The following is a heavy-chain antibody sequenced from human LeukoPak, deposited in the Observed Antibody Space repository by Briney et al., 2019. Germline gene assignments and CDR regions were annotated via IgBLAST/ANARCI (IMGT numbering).Heavy chain of an antibody. V-gene: IGHV1-46*01. CDR2: INPSGGST. CDR1: GYTFTSYY. Sequence: ASVKVSCKASGYTFTSYYMHWVRQAPGQGLEWMEIINPSGGSTSYAQKFQGRVTMTRDTSTSTVYMELSSLRSEDTAVYYCASSPWELYFDYWGQGTLVTVSS. D-gene: IGHD1-26*01. CDR3: ASSPWELYFDY. J-gene: IGHJ4*02.